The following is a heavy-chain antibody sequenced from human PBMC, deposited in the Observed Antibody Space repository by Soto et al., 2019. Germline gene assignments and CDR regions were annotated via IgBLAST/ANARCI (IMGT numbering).Heavy chain of an antibody. V-gene: IGHV2-5*02. CDR1: GFSLNTRGVG. Sequence: QITLKESGPTLGKPTQTLTLTCTFSGFSLNTRGVGVGWIRQPPGKALEWLALIYWDGDKRYSPSLKNRLTITKDTSKNQVVLTMTNMDPVDTATYYCAHGPNYFDYWGQGTLVTVSS. CDR3: AHGPNYFDY. CDR2: IYWDGDK. J-gene: IGHJ4*02.